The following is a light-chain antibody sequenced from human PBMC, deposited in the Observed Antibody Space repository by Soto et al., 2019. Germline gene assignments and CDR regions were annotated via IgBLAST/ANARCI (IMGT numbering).Light chain of an antibody. CDR3: QAWDSSTAV. J-gene: IGLJ2*01. CDR2: HDR. V-gene: IGLV3-1*01. CDR1: KLGDKY. Sequence: SSELTQPPSVSVSPGQTASITCSGDKLGDKYASWYQQKPGQSPVLVIYHDRQRPSGIPDRISGSNSGNTATLTISGTQAMDEGDYYCQAWDSSTAVFGGGTKLTVL.